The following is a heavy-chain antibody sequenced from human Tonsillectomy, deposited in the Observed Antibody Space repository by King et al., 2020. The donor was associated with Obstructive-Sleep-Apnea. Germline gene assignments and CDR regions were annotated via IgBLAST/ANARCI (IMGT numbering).Heavy chain of an antibody. CDR2: ISWDSGSV. Sequence: QLVQSGGGLVQPGRSLRLSCAASGFTFDDYAMHWVRQAPGKGLEWVSGISWDSGSVGYADSVKGRFTISRDNAKNSLYLQMNSLRAEDTALYYCAKDRRRFYDILTGYAFDAFDIWGQGTMVTVSS. V-gene: IGHV3-9*01. CDR1: GFTFDDYA. D-gene: IGHD3-9*01. CDR3: AKDRRRFYDILTGYAFDAFDI. J-gene: IGHJ3*02.